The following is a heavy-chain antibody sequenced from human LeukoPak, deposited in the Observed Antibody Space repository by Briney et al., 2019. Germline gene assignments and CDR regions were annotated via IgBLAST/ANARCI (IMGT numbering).Heavy chain of an antibody. D-gene: IGHD2-8*01. CDR1: GYTFSSYY. V-gene: IGHV1-46*01. CDR2: INPSGGNT. Sequence: GASVKLSCNASGYTFSSYYMHRVRQAPGQGLEWMGIINPSGGNTIYAQKFQGRVTMTRDTSTSTVYMELSSLRSEDTAVYYCARQRGGQYEDGFDIWGQGTMVTVSS. CDR3: ARQRGGQYEDGFDI. J-gene: IGHJ3*02.